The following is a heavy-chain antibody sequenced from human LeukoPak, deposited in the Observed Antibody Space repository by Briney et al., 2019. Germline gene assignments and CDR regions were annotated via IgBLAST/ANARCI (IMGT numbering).Heavy chain of an antibody. D-gene: IGHD2-15*01. CDR3: AREASYCSGGSCYPAGVDY. J-gene: IGHJ4*02. V-gene: IGHV4-4*07. Sequence: PSETLSLTCTVSGGSISSYYWSWIRQPAGKGLEWIGRIYTSGSTNYNPSLKSRVTMSVDMSKNQFSLKLSSVTAADTAVYYCAREASYCSGGSCYPAGVDYWGQGTLVTVSS. CDR1: GGSISSYY. CDR2: IYTSGST.